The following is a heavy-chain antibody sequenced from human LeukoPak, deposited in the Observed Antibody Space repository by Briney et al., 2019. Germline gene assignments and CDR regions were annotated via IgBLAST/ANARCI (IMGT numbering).Heavy chain of an antibody. Sequence: GGSLRLSCAASGFTFSRYWMTWVRQAPGTGLELVANIKEDGSEKYYVDSVKGRFSISRDNAKNSLYLQMNSLRAEDTAVYYCVYGGSYYVAWGQGTLVTVSS. CDR3: VYGGSYYVA. CDR2: IKEDGSEK. CDR1: GFTFSRYW. D-gene: IGHD1-26*01. J-gene: IGHJ5*02. V-gene: IGHV3-7*01.